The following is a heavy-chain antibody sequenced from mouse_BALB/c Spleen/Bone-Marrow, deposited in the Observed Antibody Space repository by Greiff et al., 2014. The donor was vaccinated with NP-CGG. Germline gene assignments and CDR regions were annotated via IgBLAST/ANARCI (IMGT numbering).Heavy chain of an antibody. CDR3: ARDYYGSSDY. CDR1: GFTFSSYG. Sequence: EVKLVESGGGLVQPGGSLKLSCAASGFTFSSYGMSWVRQTPDKRLELVATINSNGGSTYYPDSVKGRFTISRDNAKNTLYLQMSSLKSEDTAMYYFARDYYGSSDYWGQGTTLTVSS. J-gene: IGHJ2*01. V-gene: IGHV5-6-3*01. D-gene: IGHD1-1*01. CDR2: INSNGGST.